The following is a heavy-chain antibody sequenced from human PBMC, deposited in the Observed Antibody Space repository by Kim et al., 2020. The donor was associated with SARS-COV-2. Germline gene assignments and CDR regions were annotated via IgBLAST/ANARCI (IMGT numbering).Heavy chain of an antibody. V-gene: IGHV3-13*04. D-gene: IGHD5-18*01. CDR1: GFTFSSYD. CDR2: IGTAGDT. CDR3: ARGAAMATGYYYYGMDV. Sequence: GGSLRLSCAASGFTFSSYDMHWVRQATGKGLEWVSAIGTAGDTYYPGSVKGRFTISRENAKNSLYLQMNSLRAGDTAVYYCARGAAMATGYYYYGMDVWGQGTTVTVSS. J-gene: IGHJ6*02.